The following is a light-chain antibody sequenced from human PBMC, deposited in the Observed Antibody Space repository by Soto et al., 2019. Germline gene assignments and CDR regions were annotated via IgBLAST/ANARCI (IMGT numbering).Light chain of an antibody. CDR3: QKYNSAPWT. CDR2: VAS. V-gene: IGKV1-27*01. CDR1: QGISNY. J-gene: IGKJ1*01. Sequence: DIQMTQSPSSLSASVGDRVTITCRASQGISNYLAWYQQKPGQVPKLLIYVASTLQSGVPSRFSGSGSGTDFTLTISSLQPEDVETYYCQKYNSAPWTFGQGTKVDIK.